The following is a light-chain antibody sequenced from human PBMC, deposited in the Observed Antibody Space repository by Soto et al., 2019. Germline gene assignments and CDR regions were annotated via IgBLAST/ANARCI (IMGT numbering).Light chain of an antibody. CDR3: QQYYSYPPGT. V-gene: IGKV1-8*01. Sequence: IQMTQSPSSLSASVGDRVTITCRASQGISSYLAWYQQKPGKAPKLLIYAASTLQSGVPSRFSGSGSGTDFTLTISCLQSEDFATYYCQQYYSYPPGTFGQGTKVE. CDR1: QGISSY. CDR2: AAS. J-gene: IGKJ1*01.